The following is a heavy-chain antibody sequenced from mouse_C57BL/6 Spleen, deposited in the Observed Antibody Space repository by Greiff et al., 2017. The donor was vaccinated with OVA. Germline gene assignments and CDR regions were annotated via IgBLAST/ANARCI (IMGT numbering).Heavy chain of an antibody. D-gene: IGHD3-3*01. CDR3: ARERDDYAMDY. Sequence: QVQLQQPGAELVKPGASVKMSCKASGYTFTSYWINWVKQRPGQGLEWIGDIYPGSGSTNYNEKFKSKATLTVDTSSSTAYMQLSSLTSEDSAVYYCARERDDYAMDYWGQGTSVTVSS. J-gene: IGHJ4*01. CDR1: GYTFTSYW. CDR2: IYPGSGST. V-gene: IGHV1-55*01.